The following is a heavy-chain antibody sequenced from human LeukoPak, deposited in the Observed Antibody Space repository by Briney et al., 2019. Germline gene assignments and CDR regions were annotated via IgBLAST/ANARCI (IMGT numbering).Heavy chain of an antibody. J-gene: IGHJ5*02. V-gene: IGHV1-2*02. CDR3: ARDLTGTTSGWFDT. CDR2: INPNSGGT. Sequence: ASVKVSCKASGYTFTGYYMHWVRQAPGQGLEWMGWINPNSGGTNYAQKFQGRVTMTRDTSISTAYMEPSRLRSDDTAVYYCARDLTGTTSGWFDTWGQGTLVTVSS. D-gene: IGHD1-7*01. CDR1: GYTFTGYY.